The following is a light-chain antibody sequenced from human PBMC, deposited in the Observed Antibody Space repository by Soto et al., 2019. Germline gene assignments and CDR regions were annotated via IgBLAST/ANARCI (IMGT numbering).Light chain of an antibody. V-gene: IGKV1-6*01. Sequence: AIQMTQSPSSLSASVGDRVTITCRASQGIRNDLAWYQQKPGKAPKLLIYAASSLHSGVPSRFSGSGSGTDFTLTISSLQPEDFATYYCLQDYNYPFTFGPGTKVDIK. CDR1: QGIRND. CDR2: AAS. J-gene: IGKJ3*01. CDR3: LQDYNYPFT.